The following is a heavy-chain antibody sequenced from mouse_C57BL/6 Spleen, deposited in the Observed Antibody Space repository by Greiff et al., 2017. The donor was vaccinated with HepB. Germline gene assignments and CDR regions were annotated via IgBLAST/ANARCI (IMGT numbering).Heavy chain of an antibody. Sequence: QVQLQQSGAELAKPGASVKLSCKASGYTFTSYWMHWVKQRPGQGLEWIGYINPSSGYTNYNQKFKGKAKLTADKSTSTAYMQMSSLTYEDSAVYYCARSGGNYEGFDYWGQGTTLTVSS. J-gene: IGHJ2*01. CDR1: GYTFTSYW. D-gene: IGHD2-1*01. CDR2: INPSSGYT. CDR3: ARSGGNYEGFDY. V-gene: IGHV1-7*01.